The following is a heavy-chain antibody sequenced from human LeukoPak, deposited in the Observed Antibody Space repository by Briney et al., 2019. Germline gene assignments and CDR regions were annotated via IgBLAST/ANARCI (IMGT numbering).Heavy chain of an antibody. CDR3: AKDGQLGTPYYYYYYMDV. CDR1: GFTFSSYG. J-gene: IGHJ6*03. D-gene: IGHD1-14*01. CDR2: IRYDGSNK. Sequence: GGSLRLSCAASGFTFSSYGMHWVRQAPGKGLEWVAFIRYDGSNKYYADSVKGRFTISRDNSKNTLYLQMNSLRAEDTAVYYCAKDGQLGTPYYYYYYMDVWGKGTTVTVSS. V-gene: IGHV3-30*02.